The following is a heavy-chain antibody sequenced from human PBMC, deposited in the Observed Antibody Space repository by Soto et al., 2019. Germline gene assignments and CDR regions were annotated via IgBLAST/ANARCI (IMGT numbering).Heavy chain of an antibody. Sequence: GASGKVSCKASSYTFTSYHLHWERKGPGQRLGGMGIINPSGGSTSYDQKFQGRVTMTRDTSTSTVYMELSSLRSEDTAVYYCARLTSEYSSGWHYYYYYMDVWGKGTTVTVSS. J-gene: IGHJ6*03. V-gene: IGHV1-46*01. CDR2: INPSGGST. CDR1: SYTFTSYH. CDR3: ARLTSEYSSGWHYYYYYMDV. D-gene: IGHD6-19*01.